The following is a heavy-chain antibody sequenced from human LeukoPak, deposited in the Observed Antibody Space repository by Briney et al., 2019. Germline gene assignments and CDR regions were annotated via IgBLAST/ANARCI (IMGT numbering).Heavy chain of an antibody. J-gene: IGHJ4*02. CDR2: ISYDGSNK. Sequence: GKSLRLSCAASGFTFSSYAMHWVRQSPGKGLEWVAVISYDGSNKYYADSVKGRFTISRDNPTNTLYLQMNSLRAEDTAVYYCAREGDYGDYFDYWGQGTLVTVSS. D-gene: IGHD4-17*01. V-gene: IGHV3-30-3*01. CDR3: AREGDYGDYFDY. CDR1: GFTFSSYA.